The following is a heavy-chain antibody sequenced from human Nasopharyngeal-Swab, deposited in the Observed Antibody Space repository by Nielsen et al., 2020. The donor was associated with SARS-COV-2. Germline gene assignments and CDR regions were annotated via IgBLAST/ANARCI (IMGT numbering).Heavy chain of an antibody. CDR2: ISYDGSNK. J-gene: IGHJ6*02. D-gene: IGHD5-18*01. CDR3: AKSEDTAMPWGYYYYGMDV. CDR1: GFTFSSHG. Sequence: GGSLRLSCAASGFTFSSHGMHWVRQAPGKGLEWVAVISYDGSNKYYADSVKGRFTISRDNSKNTLYLQMNSLRAEDTAVYYCAKSEDTAMPWGYYYYGMDVWGQGTTVTVSS. V-gene: IGHV3-30*18.